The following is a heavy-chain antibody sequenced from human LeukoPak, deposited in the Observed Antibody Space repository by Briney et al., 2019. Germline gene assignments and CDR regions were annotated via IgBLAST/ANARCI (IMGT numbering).Heavy chain of an antibody. V-gene: IGHV3-30*03. CDR2: ISYDGSNK. CDR1: GFTFSSYG. J-gene: IGHJ6*02. CDR3: ARDSGGYSYGWYYYYGMDV. Sequence: GGSLRLSCAASGFTFSSYGMHWVRQAPGKGLEWVAVISYDGSNKYYADSVKGRFTISRDNSKNTLYLQMNSLRAEDTAVYYCARDSGGYSYGWYYYYGMDVWGQGTTVTVSS. D-gene: IGHD5-18*01.